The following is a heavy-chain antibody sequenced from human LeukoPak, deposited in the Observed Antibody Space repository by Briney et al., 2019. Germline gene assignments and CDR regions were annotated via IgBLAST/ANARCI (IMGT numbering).Heavy chain of an antibody. CDR2: ISSSSSYI. J-gene: IGHJ6*03. CDR3: ARLTGGSGYMDV. V-gene: IGHV3-21*01. Sequence: GGSLRLSCAASGFTFSSYSMNWVRQAPGKGLEWVSSISSSSSYIYYADSVKGRFTISRDNAKNSLYLQMNSLRAEDTAVYYCARLTGGSGYMDVWGKGTTVTVSS. D-gene: IGHD1-14*01. CDR1: GFTFSSYS.